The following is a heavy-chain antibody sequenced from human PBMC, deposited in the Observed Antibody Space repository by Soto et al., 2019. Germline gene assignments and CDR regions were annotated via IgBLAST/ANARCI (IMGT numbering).Heavy chain of an antibody. Sequence: ASVKVSCKASGYTFTDDYIHWVRQAPGQGLAWMGWINPDTGDTNYAQNFQGRVTMTRDTSISTMYIEMNRLTSDDTAVYYCARARYSGSFHNFDYWGQGTLVTVSS. D-gene: IGHD1-26*01. J-gene: IGHJ4*01. CDR2: INPDTGDT. CDR3: ARARYSGSFHNFDY. V-gene: IGHV1-2*02. CDR1: GYTFTDDY.